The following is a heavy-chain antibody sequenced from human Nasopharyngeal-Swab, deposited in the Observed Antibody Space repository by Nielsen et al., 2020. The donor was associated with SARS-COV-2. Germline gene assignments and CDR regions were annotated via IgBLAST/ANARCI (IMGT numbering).Heavy chain of an antibody. D-gene: IGHD3-3*01. CDR2: IYHSGST. Sequence: SETLSLTCAVSGGSISSSNWWSWVRQPPGKGLEWIGEIYHSGSTNYNPSLKSRVTISVDKSKNQFSLKLSSVTAADTAVYYCARAHAYYDFWSGRDPYYYGMDVWGQGTTVTVSS. CDR1: GGSISSSNW. J-gene: IGHJ6*02. CDR3: ARAHAYYDFWSGRDPYYYGMDV. V-gene: IGHV4-4*02.